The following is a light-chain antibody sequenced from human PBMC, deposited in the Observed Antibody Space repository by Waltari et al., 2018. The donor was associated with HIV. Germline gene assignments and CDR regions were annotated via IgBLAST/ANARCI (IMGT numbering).Light chain of an antibody. J-gene: IGLJ2*01. CDR3: SSYTSSSTLV. Sequence: QSALTQPASVSGSPGQSITISCTGTSSDVGGYNFVSWFQHHPGKAPKVMIYEVRNRPSGVSNRFSGSKSGNPAALTISGLQAEDEADYYCSSYTSSSTLVFGGGTKLTVL. CDR2: EVR. V-gene: IGLV2-14*01. CDR1: SSDVGGYNF.